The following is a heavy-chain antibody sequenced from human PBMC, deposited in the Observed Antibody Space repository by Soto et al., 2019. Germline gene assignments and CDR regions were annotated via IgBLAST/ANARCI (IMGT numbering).Heavy chain of an antibody. J-gene: IGHJ6*02. Sequence: MCLRRSCAYTGYTCSSYDMHWVRQAPGKGLEWVAVISYDGSNKYYADSVKGRFTISRDNSKNTLYLQMNSLRAEDTAVYYCAKEDGNWNFRWYYGMDGWGQGSTVTVSS. CDR3: AKEDGNWNFRWYYGMDG. CDR1: GYTCSSYD. CDR2: ISYDGSNK. D-gene: IGHD1-7*01. V-gene: IGHV3-30*18.